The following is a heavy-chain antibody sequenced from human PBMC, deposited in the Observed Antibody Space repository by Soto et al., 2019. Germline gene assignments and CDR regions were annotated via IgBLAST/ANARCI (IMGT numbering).Heavy chain of an antibody. Sequence: QVQLQQWGAGLLKPSETLSLTCAVYGGSFSGYYWSWIRQTPGKGLEWIGEINHSGSTNYNPSLKSRVTISVDTSKNQFSLKLSSVTAADTAVYYCARGGVAAAGTIQHWGQGTLVTVSS. CDR1: GGSFSGYY. V-gene: IGHV4-34*01. D-gene: IGHD6-13*01. CDR2: INHSGST. J-gene: IGHJ1*01. CDR3: ARGGVAAAGTIQH.